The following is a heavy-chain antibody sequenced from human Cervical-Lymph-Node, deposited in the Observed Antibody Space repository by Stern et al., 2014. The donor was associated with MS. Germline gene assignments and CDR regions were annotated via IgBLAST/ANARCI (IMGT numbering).Heavy chain of an antibody. D-gene: IGHD3-22*01. CDR2: LKSKSDGGTT. Sequence: EVQLVESGGGLVKPGGSLRLSCAASGLTLTDAWVSWVRQAPGKGLGWVGRLKSKSDGGTTDYAAPVKGRFSISRDDSKNTFYLQMDSLKTEDTAVYYCLPMTEHDYRGQGTLVTVSS. J-gene: IGHJ4*02. CDR3: LPMTEHDY. CDR1: GLTLTDAW. V-gene: IGHV3-15*01.